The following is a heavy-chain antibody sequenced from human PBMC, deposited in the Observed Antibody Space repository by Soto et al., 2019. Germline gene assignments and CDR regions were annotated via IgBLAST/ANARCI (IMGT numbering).Heavy chain of an antibody. V-gene: IGHV3-23*01. J-gene: IGHJ4*02. D-gene: IGHD3-22*01. Sequence: EVQLLESGGGLVQPRGSLRLSCAASGFAFSSYAMSWVRQAPGKGLEWVSAISGSGGSTYYADSVKGRFTISRDNSKNTLYLQMNSLRAEDTAVYYCAKAPMIVVALTLFDYWGQGTLVTVSS. CDR1: GFAFSSYA. CDR2: ISGSGGST. CDR3: AKAPMIVVALTLFDY.